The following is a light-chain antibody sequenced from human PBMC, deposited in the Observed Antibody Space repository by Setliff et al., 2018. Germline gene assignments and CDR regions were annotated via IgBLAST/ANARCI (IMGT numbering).Light chain of an antibody. CDR1: SSDVGGYNY. Sequence: QSVLTQPASVSGSPGQSITISCTGTSSDVGGYNYVSWYQQHPGKAPKLLIYEVSKRPSGVPDRFSGSKSGNTASLTVSGLQAEDEADYYCSSYGGDNNFVFGTGTKVTVL. CDR2: EVS. J-gene: IGLJ1*01. CDR3: SSYGGDNNFV. V-gene: IGLV2-8*01.